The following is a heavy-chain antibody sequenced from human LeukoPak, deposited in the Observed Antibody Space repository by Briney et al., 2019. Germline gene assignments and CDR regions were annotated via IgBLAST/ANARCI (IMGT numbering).Heavy chain of an antibody. J-gene: IGHJ6*02. CDR3: ARDFRYDFWSGPLDYYYYYGMDV. D-gene: IGHD3-3*01. V-gene: IGHV1-46*01. CDR2: INPSGGST. Sequence: ASVKVSCKASGYTFTSYYMHWVRQAPGQGLEWMGIINPSGGSTSYAQKFQGRVTMTRDTSTSTVYMELSSLRSEDTAVHYCARDFRYDFWSGPLDYYYYYGMDVWGQGTTVTVSS. CDR1: GYTFTSYY.